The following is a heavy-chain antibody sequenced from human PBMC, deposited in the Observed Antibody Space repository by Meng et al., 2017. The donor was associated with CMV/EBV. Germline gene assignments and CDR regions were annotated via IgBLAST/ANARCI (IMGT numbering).Heavy chain of an antibody. CDR3: ARGEGEHFDWLFGYYFDY. V-gene: IGHV4-34*01. J-gene: IGHJ4*02. D-gene: IGHD3-9*01. Sequence: SQTLSLTCAVYGGSFSGYYWSWLRQPPGKGLEWIGEINHSGSTNYNPSLKSRVTISVDTSKNQFSLKLSSVTAADTAVYYCARGEGEHFDWLFGYYFDYWGQGTLVTVSS. CDR2: INHSGST. CDR1: GGSFSGYY.